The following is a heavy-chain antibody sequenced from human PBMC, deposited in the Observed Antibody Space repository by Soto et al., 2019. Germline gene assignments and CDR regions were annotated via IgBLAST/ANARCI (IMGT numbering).Heavy chain of an antibody. V-gene: IGHV4-34*01. CDR1: GGSFSGYY. CDR2: INHSGST. CDR3: ARGAGTMVRGRSFGY. Sequence: QVQLQQWGAGLLKPSETLSLTCAVYGGSFSGYYWSWIRQPPGKGLEWIGEINHSGSTNYNPSLKSRVTISVDTSKNQFSLKLSSVTAADTAVYYCARGAGTMVRGRSFGYWGQGTLATVSS. J-gene: IGHJ4*02. D-gene: IGHD3-10*01.